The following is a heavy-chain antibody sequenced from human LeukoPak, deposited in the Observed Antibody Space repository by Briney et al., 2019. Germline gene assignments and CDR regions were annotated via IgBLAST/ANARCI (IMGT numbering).Heavy chain of an antibody. CDR1: GDSITSSSYY. CDR3: ARHKYSYDSSGYQRPFDY. Sequence: SETLSLTCTVSGDSITSSSYYWEWIRQPPGKGLEWIGSTFYSGSTYYNPSLKSRVTISVDTSKNQFSLKLSSVTAADTAVYYCARHKYSYDSSGYQRPFDYWGQGTLVTVSS. V-gene: IGHV4-39*01. D-gene: IGHD3-22*01. J-gene: IGHJ4*02. CDR2: TFYSGST.